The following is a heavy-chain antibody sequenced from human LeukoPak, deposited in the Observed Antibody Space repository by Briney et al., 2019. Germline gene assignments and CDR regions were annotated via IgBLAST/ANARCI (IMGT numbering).Heavy chain of an antibody. Sequence: ASVKVSCKASGYTFSSYDISWVRQAPGQGLECMGWISTNSGNTKYVQKFQGRVTMTTDTSTSTGYMELRSLTSDDTAMYYCARDTGTYNDFDSWGQGTLVTVSS. CDR2: ISTNSGNT. CDR3: ARDTGTYNDFDS. D-gene: IGHD3-10*01. V-gene: IGHV1-18*01. J-gene: IGHJ4*02. CDR1: GYTFSSYD.